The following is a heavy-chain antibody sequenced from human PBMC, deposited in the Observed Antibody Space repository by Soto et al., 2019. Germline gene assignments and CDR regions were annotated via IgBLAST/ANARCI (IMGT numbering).Heavy chain of an antibody. V-gene: IGHV1-69*13. CDR2: IIPFFHAP. CDR3: ARSRAAAPPRVGMDV. J-gene: IGHJ6*02. D-gene: IGHD6-13*01. CDR1: GGSLSRNA. Sequence: TPAEVSCKASGGSLSRNAISWVRQENGQGLEWMGGIIPFFHAPNYAQKFQGRVTITADESTSIVFMEMSSLRFEDTAVYYCARSRAAAPPRVGMDVWGQGTTVTVSS.